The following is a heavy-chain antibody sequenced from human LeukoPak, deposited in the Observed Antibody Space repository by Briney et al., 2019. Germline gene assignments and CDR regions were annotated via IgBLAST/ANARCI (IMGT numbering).Heavy chain of an antibody. V-gene: IGHV1-69*04. Sequence: SVKVSCKASGGTFSSYAISWVRQAPGQGLEWMGRIIPILGIANYAQKFQGRVTITADKSTSTAYMELSSLRSEDTAVYYCARDYYGSGSYYPWGQGILVTVSS. CDR2: IIPILGIA. CDR1: GGTFSSYA. J-gene: IGHJ5*02. CDR3: ARDYYGSGSYYP. D-gene: IGHD3-10*01.